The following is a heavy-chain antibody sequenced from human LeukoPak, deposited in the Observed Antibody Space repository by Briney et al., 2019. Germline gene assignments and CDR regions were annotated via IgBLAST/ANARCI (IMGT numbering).Heavy chain of an antibody. V-gene: IGHV4-4*09. CDR1: GGSISSYY. CDR2: IHTSGST. Sequence: PSETLSLTCTVSGGSISSYYWSWIRQPPGKGLEWIGYIHTSGSTDYNPSLKSRVTISVDRSKNQFSLKLSSVTAADTAVYYCARESWFDSSGYYFDYWGQGTLVTVSS. D-gene: IGHD3-22*01. J-gene: IGHJ4*02. CDR3: ARESWFDSSGYYFDY.